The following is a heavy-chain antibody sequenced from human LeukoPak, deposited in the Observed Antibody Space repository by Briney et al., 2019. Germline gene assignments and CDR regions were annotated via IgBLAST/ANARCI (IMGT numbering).Heavy chain of an antibody. CDR1: GYIFTDYY. J-gene: IGHJ4*02. CDR3: ARGQTSTWCSGTHCYLLDK. V-gene: IGHV1-2*02. D-gene: IGHD2-15*01. Sequence: ASVKVTCKASGYIFTDYYIHWERQAPGQGLEWMCWTNPSSGGTNYAQKFQGRVTMTRDTSISTAYVELSSLRSDGTAIYSWARGQTSTWCSGTHCYLLDKGGEGALVTVSS. CDR2: TNPSSGGT.